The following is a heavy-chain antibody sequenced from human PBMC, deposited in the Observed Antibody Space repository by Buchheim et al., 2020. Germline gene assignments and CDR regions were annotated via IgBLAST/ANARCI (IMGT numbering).Heavy chain of an antibody. CDR2: ISYDGSNK. CDR1: GFTFSSYA. V-gene: IGHV3-30-3*01. CDR3: ARDPLDTAMPLGAPVDY. D-gene: IGHD5-18*01. J-gene: IGHJ4*02. Sequence: QVQLVESGGGVVQPGRSLRLSCAASGFTFSSYAMHWVRQAPGKGLEWVAVISYDGSNKYYADSVKGRFTISRDNSKNTLYLQMNSLRAEDTAVYYCARDPLDTAMPLGAPVDYWGQGTL.